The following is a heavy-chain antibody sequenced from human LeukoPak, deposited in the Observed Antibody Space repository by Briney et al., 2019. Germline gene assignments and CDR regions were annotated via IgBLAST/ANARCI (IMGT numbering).Heavy chain of an antibody. CDR3: ARPLRGWYKDY. CDR2: MNPNSGNT. CDR1: GYTFTNYD. V-gene: IGHV1-8*01. D-gene: IGHD6-19*01. Sequence: ASVKVSCKASGYTFTNYDINWVQQATGQGLEWTGWMNPNSGNTAYAQKFQGRVSMTGDTSISTAYMELSSLRSEDTAVYYCARPLRGWYKDYWGQGTLVTVSS. J-gene: IGHJ4*02.